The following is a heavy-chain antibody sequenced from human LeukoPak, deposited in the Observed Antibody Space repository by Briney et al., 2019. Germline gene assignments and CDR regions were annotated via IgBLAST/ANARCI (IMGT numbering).Heavy chain of an antibody. J-gene: IGHJ3*02. Sequence: QAGGSLRLSCAASGFTFSGFAMHWVRQASGKRLEWVGRIRSKVNNYATLSAASVKGRFTISRDDPKNTAYLQMNNVETEDTAIYYCTRRYYHDSGSYSTFDIWGQGTSVTVSS. CDR1: GFTFSGFA. V-gene: IGHV3-73*01. D-gene: IGHD3-10*01. CDR2: IRSKVNNYAT. CDR3: TRRYYHDSGSYSTFDI.